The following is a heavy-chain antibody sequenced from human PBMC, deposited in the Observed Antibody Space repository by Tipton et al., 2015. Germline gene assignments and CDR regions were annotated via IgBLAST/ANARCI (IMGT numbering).Heavy chain of an antibody. D-gene: IGHD3-22*01. CDR1: GGSFSDYY. V-gene: IGHV4-59*01. CDR3: ARASIIQGYYHDSSRYYLFNS. J-gene: IGHJ1*01. CDR2: IYYSGST. Sequence: TLSLTCTVSGGSFSDYYWSWIRQSPGEGLEWIGYIYYSGSTNYNPSLRSRVAMSTDTSKNQFSLKLSSVIAADTAVYYCARASIIQGYYHDSSRYYLFNSWGQGTLVTASS.